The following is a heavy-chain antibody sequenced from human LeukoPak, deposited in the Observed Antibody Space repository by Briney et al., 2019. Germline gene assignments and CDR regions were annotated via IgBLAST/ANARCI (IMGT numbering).Heavy chain of an antibody. D-gene: IGHD1-26*01. CDR2: IYYSGST. Sequence: SETLSLTCTVSGGSISSSSYYWGWIRQPPGKGLEWIGSIYYSGSTYYNPSLKSRVTMSVDTSKNQFSLKLSSVTAADTAVYYCASGSYYLFDYWGQGTLVTVSS. CDR1: GGSISSSSYY. V-gene: IGHV4-39*07. J-gene: IGHJ4*02. CDR3: ASGSYYLFDY.